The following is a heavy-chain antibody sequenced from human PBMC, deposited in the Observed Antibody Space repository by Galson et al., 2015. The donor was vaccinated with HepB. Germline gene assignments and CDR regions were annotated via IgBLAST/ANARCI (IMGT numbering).Heavy chain of an antibody. CDR1: GFSLSTSGVG. V-gene: IGHV2-5*02. CDR3: AHSPEYPPPGGYFDY. Sequence: PALVKPTQTLTLTCTFSGFSLSTSGVGVGWIRQPPGKALEWLALIYWDDDKRYSPSLKSRLTITKDISKNQVVLTMTNMDPVDTATYYCAHSPEYPPPGGYFDYWGQGTLVTVSS. D-gene: IGHD2/OR15-2a*01. J-gene: IGHJ4*02. CDR2: IYWDDDK.